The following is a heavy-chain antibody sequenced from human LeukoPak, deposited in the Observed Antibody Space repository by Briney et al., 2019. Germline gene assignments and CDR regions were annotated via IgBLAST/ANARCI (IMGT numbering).Heavy chain of an antibody. Sequence: GGSLRLSCAASGFTFSSYWMSWVRQAPGKRLEYVSAINSNGRSPYYANSVKGRFTISRDNSKNMLYLQMGSLRAEDMAVYYCAGGAAADTYFFDYWGQGTLVTVSS. CDR2: INSNGRSP. V-gene: IGHV3-64*01. D-gene: IGHD6-13*01. CDR3: AGGAAADTYFFDY. CDR1: GFTFSSYW. J-gene: IGHJ4*02.